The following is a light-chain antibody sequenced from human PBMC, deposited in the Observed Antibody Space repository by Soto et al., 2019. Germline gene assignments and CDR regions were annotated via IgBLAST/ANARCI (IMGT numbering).Light chain of an antibody. Sequence: DIQMTQSPSSLSASVGDRVTITCRASQSISSYLNWYQQKPGKAPKLLSYAASSLHSGVPSRVXGSGSGTDFTLTISSLQPEDFATYDCQQSYSTPPWTFGQGTKVEIK. CDR3: QQSYSTPPWT. V-gene: IGKV1-39*01. CDR1: QSISSY. CDR2: AAS. J-gene: IGKJ1*01.